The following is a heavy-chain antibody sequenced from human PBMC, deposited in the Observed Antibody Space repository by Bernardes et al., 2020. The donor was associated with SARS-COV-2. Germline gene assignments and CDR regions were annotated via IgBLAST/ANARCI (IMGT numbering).Heavy chain of an antibody. CDR1: GFSLSTSGMC. V-gene: IGHV2-70*11. Sequence: SGPTLVKPTQTLTLTCTFSGFSLSTSGMCVSWIRQPPGKALEWLARIDWDDDKYYSTSLKTRLTISKDTSKNQVVLTMTNMDPVDTATYYCARIKNIAVAGTFFRVGAFDIWGQGTMVTVSS. J-gene: IGHJ3*02. CDR2: IDWDDDK. D-gene: IGHD6-19*01. CDR3: ARIKNIAVAGTFFRVGAFDI.